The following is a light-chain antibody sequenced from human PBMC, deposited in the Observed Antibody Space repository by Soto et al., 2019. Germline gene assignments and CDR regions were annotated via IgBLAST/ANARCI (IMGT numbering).Light chain of an antibody. CDR2: DAS. V-gene: IGKV3-15*01. CDR3: QQYNNWPLLT. J-gene: IGKJ4*01. CDR1: QSVSSN. Sequence: EIVMTQSPATLSVSPGERATLSCRASQSVSSNLAWYQQKPGQAPRLLIYDASTRATGIPARFSGSGSGTEFTLTISSLQSEDFAVYYCQQYNNWPLLTFGGGTKVEIK.